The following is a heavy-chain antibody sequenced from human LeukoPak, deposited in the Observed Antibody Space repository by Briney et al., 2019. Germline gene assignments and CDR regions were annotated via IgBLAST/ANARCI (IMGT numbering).Heavy chain of an antibody. CDR1: GGSFSRGSYY. J-gene: IGHJ4*02. Sequence: SETLSLTCTVSGGSFSRGSYYWSWIPQSPGKGLEWIGYISYSGSTKYNPSLKSRVTISVDTSKIQFPLRLSSVTAADTAVYYCAASYSSAFPEIDYWGQGTLVTVSS. CDR2: ISYSGST. CDR3: AASYSSAFPEIDY. D-gene: IGHD6-19*01. V-gene: IGHV4-61*01.